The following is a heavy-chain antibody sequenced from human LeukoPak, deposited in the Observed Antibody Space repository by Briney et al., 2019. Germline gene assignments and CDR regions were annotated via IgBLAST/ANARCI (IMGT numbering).Heavy chain of an antibody. CDR2: IYYSGST. D-gene: IGHD2-15*01. V-gene: IGHV4-59*12. J-gene: IGHJ4*02. Sequence: SETLSLTCTVSGGSISSYYWSWIRQPPGKGLEWIGYIYYSGSTNYNPSLKSRVTISVDRSKNQFSLKLSSVTAAGTAVYYCASTRGYCSGGSCYPKSYYFDYWGQGTLVTVSS. CDR3: ASTRGYCSGGSCYPKSYYFDY. CDR1: GGSISSYY.